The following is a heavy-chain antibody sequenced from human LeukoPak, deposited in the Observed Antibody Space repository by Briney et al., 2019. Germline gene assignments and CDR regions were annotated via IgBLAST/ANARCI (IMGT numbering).Heavy chain of an antibody. J-gene: IGHJ4*02. CDR3: GETTVGYSSGQKPAWPVDY. Sequence: GGSLRLSCEASGFTFGSHAMYWVRQAPGKGLEWVAGIFGSGGSPHYADPVKGRFTISRDNSRNTVYLQINSLRAEDTAVYYCGETTVGYSSGQKPAWPVDYWGQGTLVTVSS. CDR1: GFTFGSHA. D-gene: IGHD5-18*01. V-gene: IGHV3-23*01. CDR2: IFGSGGSP.